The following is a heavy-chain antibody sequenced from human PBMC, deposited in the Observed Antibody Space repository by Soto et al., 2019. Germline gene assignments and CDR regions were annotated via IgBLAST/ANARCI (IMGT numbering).Heavy chain of an antibody. D-gene: IGHD1-20*01. J-gene: IGHJ6*02. CDR3: ARAGTFLLYNWNGPTYYGMDV. CDR1: GGSNSSYY. V-gene: IGHV4-59*01. CDR2: IYYSGST. Sequence: SETLSLTYTCSGGSNSSYYWDWIRQPPGQGLEWIGYIYYSGSTNYNPSLKSRVTISVDTSKNQFSLKLSSVTAADTAVYYCARAGTFLLYNWNGPTYYGMDVWGQGTTVSVSS.